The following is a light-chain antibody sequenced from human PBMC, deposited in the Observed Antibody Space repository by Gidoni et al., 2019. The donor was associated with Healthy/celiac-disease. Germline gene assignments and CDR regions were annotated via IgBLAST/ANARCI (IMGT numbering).Light chain of an antibody. CDR1: QSVSSSY. CDR2: GAS. CDR3: QQYGSSPLWT. V-gene: IGKV3-20*01. J-gene: IGKJ1*01. Sequence: EIVLTQSTGPLSLSPGERATLSCRASQSVSSSYLAWYQQKPGQAPRLLIYGASSRATGIPDRFSGSGSGTDFTLTISRLEPEDFAVYYCQQYGSSPLWTFGQGTKVEIK.